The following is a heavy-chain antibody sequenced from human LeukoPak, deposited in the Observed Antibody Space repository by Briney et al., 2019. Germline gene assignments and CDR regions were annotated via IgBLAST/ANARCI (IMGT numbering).Heavy chain of an antibody. CDR2: ISRSSSYI. J-gene: IGHJ3*02. CDR1: GFTFRIYS. Sequence: PGGSLRLSCAASGFTFRIYSMNCLRQAPGKGLEGFASISRSSSYIYYADPVKGRFTISRDNAKNSLYLQMNSLRAEDTAVYYCARDGSYRSGWYEAFDIWGQGTMVTVSS. CDR3: ARDGSYRSGWYEAFDI. D-gene: IGHD6-19*01. V-gene: IGHV3-21*01.